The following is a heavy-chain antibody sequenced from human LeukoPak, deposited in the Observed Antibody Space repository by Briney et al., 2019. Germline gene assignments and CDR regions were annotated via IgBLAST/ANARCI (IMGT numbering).Heavy chain of an antibody. CDR2: ISWDGGST. CDR3: AKDIKPPGEKRLRYYYDSSGFDY. V-gene: IGHV3-43*01. D-gene: IGHD3-22*01. J-gene: IGHJ4*02. CDR1: GFTFDDYT. Sequence: GGSLRLSCAASGFTFDDYTMHWVRQAPGKGLEWVSLISWDGGSTYYADSVKGRFTISRDNSKNSLYLQMNSLRTEDTALYYCAKDIKPPGEKRLRYYYDSSGFDYWGQGTLVTVSS.